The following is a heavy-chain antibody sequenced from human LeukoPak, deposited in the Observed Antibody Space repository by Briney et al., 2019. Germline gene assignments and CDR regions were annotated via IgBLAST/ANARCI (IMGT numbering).Heavy chain of an antibody. J-gene: IGHJ3*02. D-gene: IGHD5-24*01. CDR2: IYYSGST. CDR3: AREGGRDGYKAEAFDI. Sequence: PSETLSLTCTVSGGSISSYYWSWIRQPPGKGLEWIGYIYYSGSTNYNPSLKSRVTISVDTSKNQFSLKLSSVTAADTAVYYCAREGGRDGYKAEAFDIWGQGTMVTVSS. V-gene: IGHV4-59*12. CDR1: GGSISSYY.